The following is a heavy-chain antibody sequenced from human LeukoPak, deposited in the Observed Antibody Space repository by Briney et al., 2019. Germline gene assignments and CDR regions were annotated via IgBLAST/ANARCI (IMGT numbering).Heavy chain of an antibody. CDR3: ARVPITLAGTKDAKYFQH. D-gene: IGHD6-19*01. J-gene: IGHJ1*01. V-gene: IGHV3-74*01. CDR1: GFTFSSYW. CDR2: INSDGSST. Sequence: GGSLRLSCAASGFTFSSYWMHWVRQAPGKGLVWVSRINSDGSSTNYADSVKGRFTISRDNAKNTLSLQMNSLRAEDTAVYYCARVPITLAGTKDAKYFQHWGQGTLVTVSS.